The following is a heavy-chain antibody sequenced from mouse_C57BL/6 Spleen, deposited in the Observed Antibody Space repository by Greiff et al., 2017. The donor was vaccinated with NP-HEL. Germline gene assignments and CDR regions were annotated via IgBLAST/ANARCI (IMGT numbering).Heavy chain of an antibody. D-gene: IGHD2-4*01. CDR1: GYTFTSYG. Sequence: QVQLKESGAELARPGASVKLSCKASGYTFTSYGISWVKQRTGQGLEWIGEIYPRSGNTYYNEKFKGKATLTADKSSSTAYMELRSLTSEDSAVYFCARGAYDYDVGYWGQGTTLTVSS. CDR3: ARGAYDYDVGY. J-gene: IGHJ2*01. V-gene: IGHV1-81*01. CDR2: IYPRSGNT.